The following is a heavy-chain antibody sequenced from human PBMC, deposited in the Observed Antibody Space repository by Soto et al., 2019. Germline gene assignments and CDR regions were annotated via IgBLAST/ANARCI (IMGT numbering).Heavy chain of an antibody. Sequence: RSLTCTVSGGSISSSSYYWGWIRQPPGKGLEWIGSIYYSGSTYYNPSLKSRVTISVDTSKNQFSLKLSSVTAADTAVYYCARTNPTHYYDSSGYYSWGQGTLVTVSS. J-gene: IGHJ4*02. CDR1: GGSISSSSYY. CDR3: ARTNPTHYYDSSGYYS. CDR2: IYYSGST. D-gene: IGHD3-22*01. V-gene: IGHV4-39*01.